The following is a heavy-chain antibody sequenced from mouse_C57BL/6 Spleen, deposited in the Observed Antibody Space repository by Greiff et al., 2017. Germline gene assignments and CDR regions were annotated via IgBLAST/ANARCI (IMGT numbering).Heavy chain of an antibody. CDR2: ISSGGSYT. D-gene: IGHD1-1*01. V-gene: IGHV5-6*01. Sequence: EVQLVESGGDLVKPGGSLKLSCAASGFTFSSYGMSWVRQTPDKRLEWVATISSGGSYTYYPDSVKGRFTISRDNAKNTLYLQMSSLKSEDTAMYYCAREDYYGSSWGYFDYWGQGTTLTVSS. CDR1: GFTFSSYG. CDR3: AREDYYGSSWGYFDY. J-gene: IGHJ2*01.